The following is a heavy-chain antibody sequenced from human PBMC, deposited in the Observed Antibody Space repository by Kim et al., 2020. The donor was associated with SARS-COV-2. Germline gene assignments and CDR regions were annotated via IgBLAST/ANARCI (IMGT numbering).Heavy chain of an antibody. D-gene: IGHD1-1*01. CDR2: ISGRLNSYAT. J-gene: IGHJ3*01. V-gene: IGHV3-73*01. CDR3: TRIPGTTLALWDPFDV. Sequence: GGSLRLSCVASGFTFSDSPMHWVRQASGKGLEWVGRISGRLNSYATGDGVSVKVRFTISSYDSKNTAYLQMNSLKIEDTSIYYCTRIPGTTLALWDPFDV. CDR1: GFTFSDSP.